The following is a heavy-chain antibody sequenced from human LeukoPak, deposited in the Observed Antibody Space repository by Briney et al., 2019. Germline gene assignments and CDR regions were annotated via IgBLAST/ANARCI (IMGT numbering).Heavy chain of an antibody. J-gene: IGHJ4*02. Sequence: GGSLRLSCAASGFTFTTYWMTWVRQAPGKGLMWVSRINRDGSSTDYADSVKGRFTISRDDAKSTLFLQVNSLRAEDTAVYFCARGGSDTAMAHNYWGQGTLVTVSS. CDR3: ARGGSDTAMAHNY. D-gene: IGHD5-18*01. CDR1: GFTFTTYW. CDR2: INRDGSST. V-gene: IGHV3-74*01.